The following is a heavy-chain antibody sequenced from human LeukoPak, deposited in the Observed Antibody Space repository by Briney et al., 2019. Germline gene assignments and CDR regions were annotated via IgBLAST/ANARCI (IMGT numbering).Heavy chain of an antibody. D-gene: IGHD3-16*02. CDR1: GFTFSSYW. Sequence: GGSLRLSCAASGFTFSSYWMSWVRQAPGKGLEWVANIKQDGSEKYYVDSVKGRFTISRDNAKNSLYLQMNSLRAEDTAVYYCARDEMTTFGGVIVESPIDYWGQGTPVTVSS. V-gene: IGHV3-7*01. J-gene: IGHJ4*02. CDR2: IKQDGSEK. CDR3: ARDEMTTFGGVIVESPIDY.